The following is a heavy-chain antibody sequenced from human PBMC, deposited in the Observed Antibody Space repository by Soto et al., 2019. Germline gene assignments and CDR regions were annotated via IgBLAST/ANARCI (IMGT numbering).Heavy chain of an antibody. J-gene: IGHJ3*02. CDR3: ARTPTRYRLRALDI. CDR2: INHSGST. Sequence: PSETLSLTCAVYGGXFSGYYWSWIRQPPGKGLEWIGEINHSGSTNYNPSLKSRVTISVDTSKNQFSLKLSSVTAADTAVYYCARTPTRYRLRALDIWGQGTMVTLSS. D-gene: IGHD1-26*01. V-gene: IGHV4-34*01. CDR1: GGXFSGYY.